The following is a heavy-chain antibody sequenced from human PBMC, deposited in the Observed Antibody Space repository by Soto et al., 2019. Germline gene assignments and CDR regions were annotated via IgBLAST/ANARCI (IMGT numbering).Heavy chain of an antibody. D-gene: IGHD2-21*02. J-gene: IGHJ5*02. CDR1: GFTFSSYA. CDR2: ISGSGGST. Sequence: SLRLSCAASGFTFSSYAMSWVRQAPGKGLEWVSAISGSGGSTYYADSVKGRFTISRDNSENTLYLQMNSLRAEDTAVYYCAKERPQAAYGGGDCYSLSGFDPWGQGTLVTV. CDR3: AKERPQAAYGGGDCYSLSGFDP. V-gene: IGHV3-23*01.